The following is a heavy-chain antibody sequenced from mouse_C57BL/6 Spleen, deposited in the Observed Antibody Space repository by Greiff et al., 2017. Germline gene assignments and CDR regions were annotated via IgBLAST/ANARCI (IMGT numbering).Heavy chain of an antibody. V-gene: IGHV5-9-1*02. D-gene: IGHD2-4*01. CDR2: ISSGGDYI. Sequence: DVKLQESGEGLVKPGGSLKLSCAASGFTFSSYAMSWVRQTPEKRLEWVAYISSGGDYIYYADTVKGRFTISRDNARNTLYLQMSSLKSEDTAMYYCTRDDYDGFAYWGQGTLVTVSA. CDR3: TRDDYDGFAY. CDR1: GFTFSSYA. J-gene: IGHJ3*01.